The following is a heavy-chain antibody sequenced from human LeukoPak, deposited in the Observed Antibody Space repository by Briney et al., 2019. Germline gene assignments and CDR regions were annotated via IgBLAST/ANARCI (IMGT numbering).Heavy chain of an antibody. Sequence: GGSLRLSCAASGFTFGDYAMHWVRQAPGKGLEWVSGISWNNGNIGYADSVKGRFTISRDNAKNSLYLQMNSLRAEDTAVYYCARGTAMVEGDLDYWGQGTLVTVSS. CDR3: ARGTAMVEGDLDY. CDR1: GFTFGDYA. J-gene: IGHJ4*02. CDR2: ISWNNGNI. V-gene: IGHV3-9*01. D-gene: IGHD5-18*01.